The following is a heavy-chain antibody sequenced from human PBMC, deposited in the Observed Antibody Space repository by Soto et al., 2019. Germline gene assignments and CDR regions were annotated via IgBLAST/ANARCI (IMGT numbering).Heavy chain of an antibody. Sequence: GGSLRLSCSASGFTFSSYAMHWVRQAPGKGLEYVSAISSNGGSTYYADSVKGRFTISRDNSENTLYLQMSSLRAEDTAVYYCVKCLHPRRIYYYYGMDVWGQGTTVTVSS. V-gene: IGHV3-64D*08. J-gene: IGHJ6*02. CDR3: VKCLHPRRIYYYYGMDV. CDR2: ISSNGGST. CDR1: GFTFSSYA.